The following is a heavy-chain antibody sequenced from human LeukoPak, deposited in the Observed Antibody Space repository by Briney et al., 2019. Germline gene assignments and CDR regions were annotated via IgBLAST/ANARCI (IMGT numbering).Heavy chain of an antibody. Sequence: PSETLSLTCTVSGGSMSNYHWSWIRQPPGKGLEWIGYIYSSGSTNYNPSLKSRVTISVDTSKNQFSLRLSSVTAADTAVYCCARGPSGSYNWFDPWGQGTLVTVSS. D-gene: IGHD1-26*01. V-gene: IGHV4-59*01. CDR3: ARGPSGSYNWFDP. J-gene: IGHJ5*02. CDR1: GGSMSNYH. CDR2: IYSSGST.